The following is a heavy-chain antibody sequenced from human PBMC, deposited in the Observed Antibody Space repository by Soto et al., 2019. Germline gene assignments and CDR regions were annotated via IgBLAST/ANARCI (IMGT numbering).Heavy chain of an antibody. J-gene: IGHJ6*02. V-gene: IGHV5-10-1*01. CDR3: ALTDSGYDSAYYYYYGMDV. D-gene: IGHD5-12*01. CDR1: GYSFTSYW. Sequence: PGESLKISCKGSGYSFTSYWISWVRQMPGKGLEWMGRIDPSDSYTNYSPSFQGHVTISADKSISTAYLQWSSLKASDTAMYYCALTDSGYDSAYYYYYGMDVWGQGTKVTVSS. CDR2: IDPSDSYT.